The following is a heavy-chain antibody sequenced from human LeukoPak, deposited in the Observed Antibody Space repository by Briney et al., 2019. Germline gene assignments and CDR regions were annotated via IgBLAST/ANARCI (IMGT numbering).Heavy chain of an antibody. Sequence: TSQTLSLTCTVSGGSISSGGYYWSWIRQPPGKGLEWIGYIYYSGSTNYNPSLKSRVTISVDTSKNQFSLRLSSVTAADTAVYYCARHRYYYDSSGYYYQPWGQGTLVTVSS. CDR2: IYYSGST. CDR3: ARHRYYYDSSGYYYQP. D-gene: IGHD3-22*01. CDR1: GGSISSGGYY. J-gene: IGHJ5*02. V-gene: IGHV4-61*08.